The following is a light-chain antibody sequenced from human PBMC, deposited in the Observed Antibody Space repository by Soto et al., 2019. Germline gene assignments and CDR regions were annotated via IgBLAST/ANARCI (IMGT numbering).Light chain of an antibody. CDR2: GAS. Sequence: IVLTQSPDTLSLSPWERATLSCRASQSVSSSYLAWYQQKPGQAPRLLIYGASSRATGIPDRFSGSGSGTDFTLTISRLEPEDFAVYYCQQYGNSPITFGQGTRLEIK. J-gene: IGKJ5*01. CDR1: QSVSSSY. V-gene: IGKV3-20*01. CDR3: QQYGNSPIT.